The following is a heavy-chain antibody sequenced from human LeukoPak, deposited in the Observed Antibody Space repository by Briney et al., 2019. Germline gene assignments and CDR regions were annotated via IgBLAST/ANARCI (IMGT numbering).Heavy chain of an antibody. J-gene: IGHJ6*02. V-gene: IGHV1-18*01. CDR1: GYTFTIYG. D-gene: IGHD3-10*01. Sequence: VASVTVSFKASGYTFTIYGISWVRQAPGQGREWVGWISAYNGNTNYAQKLQGRGSMTTDTSTSTAYMELRSLRSDDTAVYYCARSYYYGSGSYYYYYYGMDVWGQGTTVTVSS. CDR3: ARSYYYGSGSYYYYYYGMDV. CDR2: ISAYNGNT.